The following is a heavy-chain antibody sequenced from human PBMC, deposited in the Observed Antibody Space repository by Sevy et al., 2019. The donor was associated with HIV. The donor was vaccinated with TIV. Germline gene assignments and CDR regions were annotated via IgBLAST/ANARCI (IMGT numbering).Heavy chain of an antibody. CDR1: GFTFNNAW. CDR2: IKNKPDGGTT. V-gene: IGHV3-15*01. CDR3: CTEGNVHLAEGWGHWFDP. J-gene: IGHJ5*02. Sequence: GGSLRLSCAASGFTFNNAWMSWVRQAPGKGLEWIGRIKNKPDGGTTDYAGPVKCRFTISSDDSNNTLYLQMNSGKTKDAAVYYRCTEGNVHLAEGWGHWFDPWGQGTLVTVSS. D-gene: IGHD3-16*01.